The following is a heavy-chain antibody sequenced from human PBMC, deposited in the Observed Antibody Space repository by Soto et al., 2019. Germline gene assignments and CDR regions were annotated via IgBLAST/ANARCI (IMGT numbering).Heavy chain of an antibody. J-gene: IGHJ4*02. CDR3: ARDLGGSFQFDY. Sequence: SETLSLTCTVSGGSVSSSSYYWGWVRQPPGKGLEWIGKIYYSGSTYYNPSLKSRVTISVDKSKNQFSLKLSSVTAADTAVYYCARDLGGSFQFDYWGQGIQVTVSS. CDR2: IYYSGST. CDR1: GGSVSSSSYY. D-gene: IGHD1-26*01. V-gene: IGHV4-39*07.